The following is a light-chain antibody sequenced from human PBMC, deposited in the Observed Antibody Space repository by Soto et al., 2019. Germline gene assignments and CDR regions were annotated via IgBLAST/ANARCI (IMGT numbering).Light chain of an antibody. V-gene: IGKV1-5*03. J-gene: IGKJ4*01. CDR1: QSISSW. CDR2: QAS. Sequence: DIQMTQSPSTLSASVGDRVTITCRASQSISSWLAWYQQKPGKAPKLLIYQASRLESGVPSRFSGSGSGTEFTLTISSLQPDDFATYYCQHYNSYPALTFGGGTKVEIK. CDR3: QHYNSYPALT.